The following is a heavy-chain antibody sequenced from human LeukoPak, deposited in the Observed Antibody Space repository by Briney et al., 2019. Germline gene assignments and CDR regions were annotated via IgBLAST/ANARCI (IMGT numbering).Heavy chain of an antibody. V-gene: IGHV4-59*01. CDR2: IYYSGST. D-gene: IGHD5-18*01. J-gene: IGHJ4*02. CDR3: ARDGDTAMVFDY. Sequence: SETLSLTCTVSGGSISSYYWSWIRQPPGKGLEWIGYIYYSGSTNYNPSLKSRVTISVDTSKNQFSLKLSSVTAADTAVYYCARDGDTAMVFDYWGQGTLVTVSS. CDR1: GGSISSYY.